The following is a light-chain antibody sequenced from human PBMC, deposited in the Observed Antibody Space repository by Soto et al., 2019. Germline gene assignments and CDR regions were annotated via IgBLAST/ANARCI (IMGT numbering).Light chain of an antibody. CDR3: QSHDSGLSGYV. CDR2: GNS. J-gene: IGLJ1*01. CDR1: SSDLGAGHD. V-gene: IGLV1-40*01. Sequence: QSVLTQPPSVSGAPGQRVTISCAGSSSDLGAGHDVHWYQQVPGTAPKLLIYGNSNRPSGVPDRFSGSKSGTSASLAITGLQAEDEADYYCQSHDSGLSGYVFGTGTKLTV.